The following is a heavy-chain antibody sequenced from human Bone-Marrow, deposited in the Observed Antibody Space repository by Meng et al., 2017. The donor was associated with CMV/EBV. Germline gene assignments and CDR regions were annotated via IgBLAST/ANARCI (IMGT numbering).Heavy chain of an antibody. CDR3: ARDRGGYCSSTSCPSNWYFDL. CDR1: GYTFTSYD. CDR2: MNPNSGNT. Sequence: ASVKVSCKASGYTFTSYDINWVRQATGQGLEWMGWMNPNSGNTGYAQKFQGRVTMTRNTSISTAYMELSSLRSEDTAVYYCARDRGGYCSSTSCPSNWYFDLWGRGTLVTVSS. J-gene: IGHJ2*01. V-gene: IGHV1-8*01. D-gene: IGHD2-2*01.